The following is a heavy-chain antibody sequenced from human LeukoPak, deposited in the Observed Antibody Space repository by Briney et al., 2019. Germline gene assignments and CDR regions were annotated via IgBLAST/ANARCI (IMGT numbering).Heavy chain of an antibody. D-gene: IGHD3-22*01. CDR2: INHSGST. J-gene: IGHJ4*02. CDR1: GGSISGYY. V-gene: IGHV4-34*01. Sequence: SETLSLTCTISGGSISGYYWSWIRQPPGRGLEWIGEINHSGSTNYNPSLKSRVTISVDTSKNQFSLKLSSVTAADTAVYYCARRGSYYYDRSGYYPFDYWGQGTLVTVSS. CDR3: ARRGSYYYDRSGYYPFDY.